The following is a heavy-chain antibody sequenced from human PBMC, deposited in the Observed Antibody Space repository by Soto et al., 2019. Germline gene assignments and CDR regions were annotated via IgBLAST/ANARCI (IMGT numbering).Heavy chain of an antibody. Sequence: ASVKVSCKASGYAFTGYYMHWVRQAPGQGLEWMGWINPNSGGTNYAQKFQGRVTMTRDTSISTASMELSRLRSDDTAVYYCARDSGSYSNYYYGMDVWGQGTTVTVSS. CDR3: ARDSGSYSNYYYGMDV. V-gene: IGHV1-2*02. CDR2: INPNSGGT. D-gene: IGHD1-26*01. CDR1: GYAFTGYY. J-gene: IGHJ6*02.